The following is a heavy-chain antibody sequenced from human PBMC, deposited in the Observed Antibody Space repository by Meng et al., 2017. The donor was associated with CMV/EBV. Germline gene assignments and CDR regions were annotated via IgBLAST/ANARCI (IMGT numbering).Heavy chain of an antibody. CDR1: YY. CDR2: IYTSGST. J-gene: IGHJ3*02. Sequence: YYGSWIRQPAGKGLEWIGRIYTSGSTNYNPSLKSRVTMSVDTSKNQFSLKLSSVTAADTAVYYCARDRLDYDSSGYYYAHEIYAFDIWGQGTMVTVSS. D-gene: IGHD3-22*01. CDR3: ARDRLDYDSSGYYYAHEIYAFDI. V-gene: IGHV4-4*07.